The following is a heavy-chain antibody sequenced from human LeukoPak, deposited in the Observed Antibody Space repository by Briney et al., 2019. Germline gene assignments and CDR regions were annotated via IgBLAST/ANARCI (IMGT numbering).Heavy chain of an antibody. J-gene: IGHJ4*02. V-gene: IGHV3-30-3*01. D-gene: IGHD3-22*01. CDR1: GFTSSSYA. CDR2: ISYDGSNK. CDR3: AREELNYYDSSGYYLPFY. Sequence: PAGGSLRLSCAASGFTSSSYAMHWVRQAPGKGLEWVAVISYDGSNKCYADSVKGRFTISRDNSKNTLYLQMNSLRAEDTAVYYCAREELNYYDSSGYYLPFYWGQGTLVTVSS.